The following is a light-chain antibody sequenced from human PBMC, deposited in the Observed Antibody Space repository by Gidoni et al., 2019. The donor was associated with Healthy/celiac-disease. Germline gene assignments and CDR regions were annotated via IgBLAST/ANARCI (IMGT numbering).Light chain of an antibody. Sequence: DIQMTQSPSSLSASVGDRVTITCRASQSISSYLNWYQQKPGKAPKLLIYAASSLQSGVPSRFSGSGSGTDFTLTISSLQPEDFATYYCQQSYSTPLCSFGQGTKLEFK. CDR2: AAS. CDR3: QQSYSTPLCS. CDR1: QSISSY. V-gene: IGKV1-39*01. J-gene: IGKJ2*04.